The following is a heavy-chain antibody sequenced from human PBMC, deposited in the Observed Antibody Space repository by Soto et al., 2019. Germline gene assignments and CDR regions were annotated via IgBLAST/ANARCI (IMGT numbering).Heavy chain of an antibody. D-gene: IGHD3-10*01. CDR1: GFTFGNFW. V-gene: IGHV3-7*01. Sequence: GGSLRLSCVTSGFTFGNFWLTWVRQAPGKGLEWVANINEDGSEKHYVDSVKGRFTISRDNAKNSVFLQMNSLRVEDTGVYFCAGARGLARAWGQGTLVTVSS. J-gene: IGHJ5*02. CDR2: INEDGSEK. CDR3: AGARGLARA.